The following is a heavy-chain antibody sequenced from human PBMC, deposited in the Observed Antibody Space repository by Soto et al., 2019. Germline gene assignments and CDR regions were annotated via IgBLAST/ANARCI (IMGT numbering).Heavy chain of an antibody. CDR2: ISYDGSNK. V-gene: IGHV3-30-3*01. J-gene: IGHJ4*02. D-gene: IGHD5-12*01. CDR1: GFTFSSYA. CDR3: AREVESDIVATTSLDY. Sequence: QVQLVESGGGVVQPGRSLRLSCAASGFTFSSYAMHWVRQAPGKGLEWVAVISYDGSNKYYADSVKGRFTISRDNSKNTLYLQMNSLRAEDTAVYYCAREVESDIVATTSLDYWGQGTLVTVSS.